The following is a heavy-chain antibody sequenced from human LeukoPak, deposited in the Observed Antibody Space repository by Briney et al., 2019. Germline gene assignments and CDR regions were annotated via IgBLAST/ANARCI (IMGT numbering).Heavy chain of an antibody. CDR2: TYYRSKWSN. Sequence: SQTLSLTCAISGDRVSSNSATWNWIRQSPSRGLEWLGRTYYRSKWSNGYATSVRSRITINQDTSKNQFSLQLNSLTPEDTAIYFCARDGPLAPAGGLFDYWGQGALVTVPS. D-gene: IGHD6-13*01. V-gene: IGHV6-1*01. J-gene: IGHJ4*02. CDR3: ARDGPLAPAGGLFDY. CDR1: GDRVSSNSAT.